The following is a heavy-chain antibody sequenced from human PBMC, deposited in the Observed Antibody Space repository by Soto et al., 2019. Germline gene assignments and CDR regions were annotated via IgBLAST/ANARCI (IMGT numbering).Heavy chain of an antibody. V-gene: IGHV4-30-2*01. CDR2: LYHSGST. Sequence: SETLSLTCAVSGGSISRGGYSWSWIRQPPRKGLEWIGYLYHSGSTYYNPSLKSRVTISVDRSKNQFSLKLSSVTAADTAVYYCAARDRYYDSSGYYGNWLDPWGKGTLVTVSS. CDR3: AARDRYYDSSGYYGNWLDP. CDR1: GGSISRGGYS. D-gene: IGHD3-22*01. J-gene: IGHJ5*02.